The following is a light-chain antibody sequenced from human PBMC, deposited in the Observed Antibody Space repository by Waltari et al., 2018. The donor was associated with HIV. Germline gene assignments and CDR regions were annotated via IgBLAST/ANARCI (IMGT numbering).Light chain of an antibody. CDR3: GTWDSSLSAVL. V-gene: IGLV1-51*01. J-gene: IGLJ2*01. CDR1: SPNIGSNR. Sequence: QSVLTQPPSVSAAPGQKVPIPCSGSSPNIGSNRVFWYQQLPGTAPKLLIYDNTKRPSGIPDRFSGSKSGTLATLGITGLQTGDEADYYCGTWDSSLSAVLFGGGTKLTVL. CDR2: DNT.